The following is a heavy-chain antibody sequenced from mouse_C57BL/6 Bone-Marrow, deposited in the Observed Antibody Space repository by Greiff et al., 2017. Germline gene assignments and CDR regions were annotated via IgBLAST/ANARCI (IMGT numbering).Heavy chain of an antibody. J-gene: IGHJ3*01. CDR2: IHPNSGST. CDR3: AREGDSSGSAWFAY. V-gene: IGHV1-64*01. CDR1: GYTFTSYW. D-gene: IGHD3-2*02. Sequence: QVQLQQPGAELVKPGASVKLSCKASGYTFTSYWMHWVKQRPGQGLEWIGMIHPNSGSTNYNEKFKSKATLTVDKSSSTAYMQLSSLTSEASAVYYCAREGDSSGSAWFAYWGQGTLVTVSA.